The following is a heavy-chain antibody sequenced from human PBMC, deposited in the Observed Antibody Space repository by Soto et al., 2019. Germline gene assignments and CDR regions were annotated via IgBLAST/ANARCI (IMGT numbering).Heavy chain of an antibody. CDR2: ISYNGRT. J-gene: IGHJ4*02. V-gene: IGHV4-59*12. Sequence: SETLSLTCTVSGGSISSYYWSWIRQHPEKGLELIGYISYNGRTYSNPSLRSRVTISADTSKNQFSLKLSSVTAADTAVYYCARDVLYGGNEYYFDYWGQGTLVTVSS. CDR3: ARDVLYGGNEYYFDY. D-gene: IGHD4-17*01. CDR1: GGSISSYY.